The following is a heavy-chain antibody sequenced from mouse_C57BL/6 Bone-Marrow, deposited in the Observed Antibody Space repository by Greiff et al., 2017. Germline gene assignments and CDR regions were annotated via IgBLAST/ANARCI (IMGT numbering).Heavy chain of an antibody. V-gene: IGHV1-82*01. CDR1: GYAFSSSW. CDR3: ARNEYDGCSY. J-gene: IGHJ3*01. D-gene: IGHD2-4*01. Sequence: QVQLQQSGPELVKPGASVKISCKASGYAFSSSWMNWVKQRPGKGLEWIGEIYPRSGNTYYNEKFKGKATLTADKSYSTAYMELRSLTSEDTAVYYCARNEYDGCSYWVRGTLVTVSA. CDR2: IYPRSGNT.